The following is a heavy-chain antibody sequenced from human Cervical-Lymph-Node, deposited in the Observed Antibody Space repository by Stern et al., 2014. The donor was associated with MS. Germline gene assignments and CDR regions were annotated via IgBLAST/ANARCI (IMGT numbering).Heavy chain of an antibody. D-gene: IGHD3-22*01. V-gene: IGHV4-31*03. CDR2: IYYSGST. CDR3: ARAKDSPAHAFDM. CDR1: GGSISSGGYY. Sequence: VQLVESGPGLMKPSQTLSLTCTVSGGSISSGGYYWTWIRQRPGKGLEWIGYIYYSGSTYYNPSLKSRVTISVDTSKDQFSLKLSSVTAADTAVYYCARAKDSPAHAFDMWGQGTMVTVSS. J-gene: IGHJ3*02.